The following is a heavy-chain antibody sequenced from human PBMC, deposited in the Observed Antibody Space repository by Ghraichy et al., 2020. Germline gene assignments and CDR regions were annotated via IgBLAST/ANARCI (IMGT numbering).Heavy chain of an antibody. D-gene: IGHD1-26*01. Sequence: SVKVSCKASGGTFSSYTISWVRQAPGQGLEWMGRIIPILGIANYAQKFQGRVTITADKSTSTAYMELSSLRSEDTAVYYCARDLAPGGSYRFDPWGQGTLVTVSS. CDR1: GGTFSSYT. V-gene: IGHV1-69*04. CDR3: ARDLAPGGSYRFDP. J-gene: IGHJ5*02. CDR2: IIPILGIA.